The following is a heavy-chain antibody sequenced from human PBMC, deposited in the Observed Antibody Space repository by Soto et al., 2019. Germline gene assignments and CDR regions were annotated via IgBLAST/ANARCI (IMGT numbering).Heavy chain of an antibody. V-gene: IGHV4-59*03. Sequence: ASETLSLTCSLSGGAISSYYWSWIRQPPGKGLEWIGEISYSGSTSYYPSLKSRVTISLDTSKNQFSLKMTSVTAADTAVYYCAKRSGYSSSSPWGQGTLVTVSS. D-gene: IGHD6-6*01. CDR2: ISYSGST. J-gene: IGHJ5*02. CDR3: AKRSGYSSSSP. CDR1: GGAISSYY.